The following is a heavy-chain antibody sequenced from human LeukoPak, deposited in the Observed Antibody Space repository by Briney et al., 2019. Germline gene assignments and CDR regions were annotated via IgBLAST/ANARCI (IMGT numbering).Heavy chain of an antibody. CDR1: GFTFSSYG. CDR2: ISYDGSYK. D-gene: IGHD1-20*01. Sequence: GGSLRLSCAASGFTFSSYGMHWVRQAPGKGLEWVAVISYDGSYKYYADSVKGRFTISRDNSKNTLYLQMNSLRAEDTAVYYCASRAPRDNFNRYLPIDYWGQGTLVTVSS. CDR3: ASRAPRDNFNRYLPIDY. J-gene: IGHJ4*02. V-gene: IGHV3-30*03.